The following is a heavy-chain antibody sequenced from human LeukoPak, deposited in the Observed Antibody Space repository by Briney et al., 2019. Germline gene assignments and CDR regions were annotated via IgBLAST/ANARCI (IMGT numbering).Heavy chain of an antibody. CDR3: ARDRPPWGDDY. CDR1: GFTFSYHA. V-gene: IGHV3-64*01. D-gene: IGHD3-16*01. Sequence: GGSLRLSCAASGFTFSYHAMHWVRQAPGKGLEHVSLIGSDGHRTYYANSVKTRFTISRDNSKNTLYLQMGSLRPDDMAVYYCARDRPPWGDDYWGQGTLVTVSS. CDR2: IGSDGHRT. J-gene: IGHJ4*02.